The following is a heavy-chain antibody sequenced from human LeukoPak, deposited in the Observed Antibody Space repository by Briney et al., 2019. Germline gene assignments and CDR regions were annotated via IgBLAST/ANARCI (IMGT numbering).Heavy chain of an antibody. CDR1: GYTFTGYY. Sequence: ASVKVSCKASGYTFTGYYMHRVRQAPGQGLEWMGWINPNSGGTNYAQKFQGRVTMTRDTSISTAYMELSRLRSDDTAVYYCARELTVTTRDVDYWGQGTLVTVSS. V-gene: IGHV1-2*02. J-gene: IGHJ4*02. CDR2: INPNSGGT. CDR3: ARELTVTTRDVDY. D-gene: IGHD4-17*01.